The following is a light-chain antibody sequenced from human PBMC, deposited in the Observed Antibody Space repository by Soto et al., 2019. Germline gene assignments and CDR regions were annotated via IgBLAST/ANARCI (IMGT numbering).Light chain of an antibody. J-gene: IGKJ2*01. V-gene: IGKV3-11*01. CDR3: QPRSNWPPVYT. CDR1: QSVTSY. CDR2: AAS. Sequence: EVVLTQSPATLSLSPGERATLSCRASQSVTSYLAWYQQKPGQAPRLLIYAASNRATGIPARFSGSGSGTDFTLTISSLEPEAFAVYYCQPRSNWPPVYTFGQGTK.